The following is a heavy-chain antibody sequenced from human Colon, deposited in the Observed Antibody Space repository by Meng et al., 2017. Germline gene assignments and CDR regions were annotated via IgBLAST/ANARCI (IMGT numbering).Heavy chain of an antibody. V-gene: IGHV1-69*01. J-gene: IGHJ4*02. CDR3: TRGLATIPHFDY. CDR2: IIPMFPKT. Sequence: QVQLVQSGAEVKKPGSSVKVSCKTSGGSFNTYGINWVRQAPKQGLEWMGGIIPMFPKTNYAQKSEGRLTITADESTSTAYMELSSLRSEDTAVYYCTRGLATIPHFDYWGQGTLVTVSS. D-gene: IGHD5-24*01. CDR1: GGSFNTYG.